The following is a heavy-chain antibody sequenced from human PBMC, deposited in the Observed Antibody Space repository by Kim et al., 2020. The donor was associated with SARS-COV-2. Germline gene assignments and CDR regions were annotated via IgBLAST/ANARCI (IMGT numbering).Heavy chain of an antibody. D-gene: IGHD3-22*01. CDR2: ISSSGSTI. Sequence: GGSLRLSCAASGFTFSSYEMNWVRQAPGKGLEWVSYISSSGSTIYYADSVKGRFTISRDNAKNSLYLQMNSLRAEDTAVYYCARDSKRKYYYDSSGYYQHFDYWGQGTLVTVSS. V-gene: IGHV3-48*03. J-gene: IGHJ4*02. CDR1: GFTFSSYE. CDR3: ARDSKRKYYYDSSGYYQHFDY.